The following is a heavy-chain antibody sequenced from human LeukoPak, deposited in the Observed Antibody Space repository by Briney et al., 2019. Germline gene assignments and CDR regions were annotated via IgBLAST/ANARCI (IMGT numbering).Heavy chain of an antibody. D-gene: IGHD1-26*01. CDR3: ASGPYTVSSYAY. V-gene: IGHV3-66*01. CDR2: IYSGGSR. J-gene: IGHJ4*02. CDR1: GFTVSTNY. Sequence: LAGGSLRLSCAASGFTVSTNYMSWVRHAPGKGLEWVSLIYSGGSRHYADSVKDRFTMSRDPSKNILYLQMNSLRAEDTAVYFCASGPYTVSSYAYWGQGTLVTVSS.